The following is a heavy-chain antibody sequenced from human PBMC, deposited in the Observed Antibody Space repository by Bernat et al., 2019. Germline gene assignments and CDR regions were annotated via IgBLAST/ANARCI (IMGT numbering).Heavy chain of an antibody. V-gene: IGHV3-48*03. J-gene: IGHJ4*02. D-gene: IGHD5-12*01. CDR3: ARDLGEYCGYDAFDY. Sequence: EVQLVESGGGLVQPGGSLRLSCAASGFTFSSSEMNWVRQTPGKGLEWVSYIGSSGSPIYSADSVKGRFTISRDNAKNSLYLQMNSLRVEDTAVYYCARDLGEYCGYDAFDYWGQGTLVTVSS. CDR2: IGSSGSPI. CDR1: GFTFSSSE.